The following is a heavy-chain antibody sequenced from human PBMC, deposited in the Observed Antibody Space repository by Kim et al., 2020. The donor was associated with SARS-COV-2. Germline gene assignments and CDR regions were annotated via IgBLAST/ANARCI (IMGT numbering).Heavy chain of an antibody. J-gene: IGHJ4*02. CDR3: ARGKDYFDY. CDR2: GKT. V-gene: IGHV1-8*01. Sequence: GKTGYAQKFQGRVTMTRNTSISTAYMELSSLRSEDTAVYYCARGKDYFDYWGQGTLVTVSS.